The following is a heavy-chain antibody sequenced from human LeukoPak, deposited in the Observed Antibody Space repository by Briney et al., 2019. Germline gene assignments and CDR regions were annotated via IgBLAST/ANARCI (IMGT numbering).Heavy chain of an antibody. CDR3: ARDLSAYSYGFGGDC. CDR2: MYSVGTT. Sequence: GGSLRLSCEASGFIVSANFMNWVLQAPGKGLEWVSVMYSVGTTYYADSVKGRFTVSRDPSKNTLYLQMDSLRVEDTAVYYCARDLSAYSYGFGGDCWGQGTRVIVSS. V-gene: IGHV3-66*01. J-gene: IGHJ4*02. D-gene: IGHD1-26*01. CDR1: GFIVSANF.